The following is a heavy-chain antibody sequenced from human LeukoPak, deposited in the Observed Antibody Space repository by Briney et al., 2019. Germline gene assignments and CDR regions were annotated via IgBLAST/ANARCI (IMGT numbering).Heavy chain of an antibody. CDR2: ISSSGSTI. CDR1: GFTFSSYE. CDR3: ARVEEDIVVVPAGVYYYYYMDV. J-gene: IGHJ6*03. Sequence: GGSLRLSCAASGFTFSSYEMNWVRQAPGKGLEWVSYISSSGSTIYYADSVKGRFTISRDNAKNSLYLQMNSLRAEDTAVYYCARVEEDIVVVPAGVYYYYYMDVWGKGTTVTVSS. V-gene: IGHV3-48*03. D-gene: IGHD2-2*01.